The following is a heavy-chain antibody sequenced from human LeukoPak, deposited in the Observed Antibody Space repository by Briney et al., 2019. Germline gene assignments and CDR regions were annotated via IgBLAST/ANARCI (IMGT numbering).Heavy chain of an antibody. D-gene: IGHD3-3*01. Sequence: PGGSLRLSCAASGFTFDDYAMHWVRQAPGKGLEWVSGISWNSGSIGYADSVKGRFTISRDNAENSLYLQMNRLRAEDTALYYCAKVGSPKHDFWSGYYLISWGQGTLVTVSS. CDR2: ISWNSGSI. CDR1: GFTFDDYA. CDR3: AKVGSPKHDFWSGYYLIS. J-gene: IGHJ4*02. V-gene: IGHV3-9*01.